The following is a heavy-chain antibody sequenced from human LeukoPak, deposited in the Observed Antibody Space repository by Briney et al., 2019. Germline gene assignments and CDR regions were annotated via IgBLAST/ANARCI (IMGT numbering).Heavy chain of an antibody. Sequence: HPGGSLRLSCAASGFTFDNFWMNWVRLAPGRGLEWLANIRPDGSDKYYVDSVKGRFTISRDNGKNLVYLEMNSLRVEDTAVYYCSGRDSSRNPWAYWGQGTLVSVSS. CDR2: IRPDGSDK. V-gene: IGHV3-7*01. J-gene: IGHJ4*02. CDR3: SGRDSSRNPWAY. CDR1: GFTFDNFW. D-gene: IGHD6-13*01.